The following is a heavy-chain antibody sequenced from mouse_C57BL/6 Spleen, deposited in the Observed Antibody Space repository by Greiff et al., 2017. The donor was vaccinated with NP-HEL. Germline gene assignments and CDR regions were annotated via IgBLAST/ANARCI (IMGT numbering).Heavy chain of an antibody. D-gene: IGHD2-3*01. J-gene: IGHJ2*01. Sequence: VQLQQPGPELVRPGASVKLSCKASGYTFTGYFMNWVMQSPGKGLEWIGRIYPSNGDTFYNQKFKGKATLTVDKSSSTAHMKLRSLTSEDSAVYYCARDDDNEEENYLDYWGQGTTLTVSS. CDR2: IYPSNGDT. CDR3: ARDDDNEEENYLDY. CDR1: GYTFTGYF. V-gene: IGHV1-20*01.